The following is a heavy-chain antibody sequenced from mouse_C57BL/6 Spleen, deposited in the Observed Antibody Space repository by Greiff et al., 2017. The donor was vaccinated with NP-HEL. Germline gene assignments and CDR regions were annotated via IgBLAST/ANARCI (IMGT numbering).Heavy chain of an antibody. CDR3: PRGRSYDDAMDY. J-gene: IGHJ4*01. Sequence: EVQLVESGGGLVKPGGSLKLSCAASGFTFSDYGMHWVRQAPEKGLEWVAYISSGSSTIYYADTVKGRCTISRDNAKNTLFLQMTSLRSEDTAKYYCPRGRSYDDAMDYWGQGTSVTVSS. V-gene: IGHV5-17*01. CDR1: GFTFSDYG. D-gene: IGHD2-12*01. CDR2: ISSGSSTI.